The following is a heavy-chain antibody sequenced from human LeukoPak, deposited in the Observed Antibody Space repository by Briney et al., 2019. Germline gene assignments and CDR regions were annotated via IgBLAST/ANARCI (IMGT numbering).Heavy chain of an antibody. D-gene: IGHD6-6*01. CDR1: GFTFSSYA. Sequence: GGSLRLSCSASGFTFSSYAMHWVRQAPGKGLEYVSAISSNGGSTYYADSVKGRFTISRDNSKNTLYLQMSSLRVEDTAVYYCVKGRSIAARLPFDYWGQGTLVTVSS. CDR2: ISSNGGST. CDR3: VKGRSIAARLPFDY. V-gene: IGHV3-64D*06. J-gene: IGHJ4*02.